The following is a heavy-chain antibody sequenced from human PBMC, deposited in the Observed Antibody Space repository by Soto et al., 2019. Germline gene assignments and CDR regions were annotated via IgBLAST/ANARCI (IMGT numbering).Heavy chain of an antibody. J-gene: IGHJ6*03. Sequence: GGSLRLSCAASGFTFSSYWMSWVRQAPGKGLEWVANIKQDGSEKYYVDSVKGRFTISRDNAKNSLYLQMNSLRVEDTAVYYCARVGEPGIAAAGTIPDYYYYYYMDVWGKGTTVTVSS. CDR3: ARVGEPGIAAAGTIPDYYYYYYMDV. CDR2: IKQDGSEK. D-gene: IGHD6-13*01. CDR1: GFTFSSYW. V-gene: IGHV3-7*01.